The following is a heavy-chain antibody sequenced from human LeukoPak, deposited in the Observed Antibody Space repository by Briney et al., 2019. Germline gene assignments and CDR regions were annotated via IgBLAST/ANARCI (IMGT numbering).Heavy chain of an antibody. V-gene: IGHV4-31*03. CDR3: ASHTTLGRDHLDP. Sequence: PSETLSLTCTVSGGSISSGGYYWSWIRQHPGKGLEWIGYIYYSGSTYYNPSLKSRVTISVDTSKNQFSLKLSSVTAADTAVYYCASHTTLGRDHLDPWGQGTLVTVSS. D-gene: IGHD3-16*01. CDR1: GGSISSGGYY. J-gene: IGHJ5*02. CDR2: IYYSGST.